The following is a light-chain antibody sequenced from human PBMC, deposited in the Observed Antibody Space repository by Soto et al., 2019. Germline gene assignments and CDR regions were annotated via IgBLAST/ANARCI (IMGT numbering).Light chain of an antibody. J-gene: IGKJ5*01. V-gene: IGKV1-5*03. Sequence: DIQMTQSPSTLSASVGDRVTITCRASQNINSWLAWYQQKPGKAPKLLIYKASSLESGVPSRFSGSGSGTEFTLTISSLQPDDFAXYYCQQYEIYPITFGQGTRLEIK. CDR1: QNINSW. CDR2: KAS. CDR3: QQYEIYPIT.